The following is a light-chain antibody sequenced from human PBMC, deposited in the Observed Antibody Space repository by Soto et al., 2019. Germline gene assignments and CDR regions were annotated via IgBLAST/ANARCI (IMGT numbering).Light chain of an antibody. J-gene: IGKJ1*01. CDR1: QSVSSSY. V-gene: IGKV3-20*01. CDR3: QLYASSLRT. CDR2: GAS. Sequence: EIVLTQSPGTLSLSPGERATLSCRASQSVSSSYLAWYQQKPGQAPRLLIYGASSRATGIPDRFSGSGSETDFTLTISRLEPEDFAVFYCQLYASSLRTFGQGTKVEIK.